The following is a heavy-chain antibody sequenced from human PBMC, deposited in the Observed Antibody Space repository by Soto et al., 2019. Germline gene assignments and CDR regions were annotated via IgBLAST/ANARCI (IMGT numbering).Heavy chain of an antibody. CDR1: GFTFSSYA. J-gene: IGHJ6*02. D-gene: IGHD1-26*01. Sequence: EVQLLESGGGLVQPGGSLRLSCAASGFTFSSYAMSWVRQAPGKGLEWVSAISGSGGSTYYADSVKGRFTISRDNSKNTLYLQMNSLRAEDTAVYYCAKEGRGGSYAKGNYYYYGMDVWGQGTTVTVSS. CDR2: ISGSGGST. V-gene: IGHV3-23*01. CDR3: AKEGRGGSYAKGNYYYYGMDV.